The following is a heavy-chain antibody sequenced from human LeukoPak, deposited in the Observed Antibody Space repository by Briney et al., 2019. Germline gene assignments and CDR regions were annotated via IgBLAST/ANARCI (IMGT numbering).Heavy chain of an antibody. CDR2: VSSSGSTI. CDR1: GFTFSDYF. Sequence: PGRSLRLSCAASGFTFSDYFMSWIRQAPGKGLEWVSYVSSSGSTIYYADSVKGRFTISRDNAKNSLYVQMNSLRAEDTAVYYCARVGYYGMDVWGQGTTVTVSS. J-gene: IGHJ6*02. CDR3: ARVGYYGMDV. V-gene: IGHV3-11*01.